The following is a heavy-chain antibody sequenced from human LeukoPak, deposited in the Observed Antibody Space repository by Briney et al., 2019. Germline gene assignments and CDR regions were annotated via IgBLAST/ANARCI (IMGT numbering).Heavy chain of an antibody. J-gene: IGHJ4*02. CDR1: GFTFSGSA. V-gene: IGHV3-73*01. Sequence: PGGSLRLSCAASGFTFSGSAMHWVRQASGKGLEWVGRIRSKANSYATAYAASVKGRFTISRDDSKNTAYLQMNSLKTEDTAVYYCGTTVTTYFDYWGQGTLVTVSS. D-gene: IGHD4-17*01. CDR2: IRSKANSYAT. CDR3: GTTVTTYFDY.